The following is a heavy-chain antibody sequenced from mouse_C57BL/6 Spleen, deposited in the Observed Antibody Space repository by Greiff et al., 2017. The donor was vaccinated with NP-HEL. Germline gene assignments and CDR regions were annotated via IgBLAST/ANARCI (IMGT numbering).Heavy chain of an antibody. CDR3: ARRGGDYDYDDGYHFDY. Sequence: VKLQESGAELVKPGASVKMSCKASGYTFTTYPIEWMKQNHGKSLEWIGNFHPYNDDTKYNEKFKGKATLTVEKSSSTVYLELSRLTSDDSAVYYCARRGGDYDYDDGYHFDYWGQGTTLTVSS. V-gene: IGHV1-47*01. J-gene: IGHJ2*01. CDR1: GYTFTTYP. CDR2: FHPYNDDT. D-gene: IGHD2-4*01.